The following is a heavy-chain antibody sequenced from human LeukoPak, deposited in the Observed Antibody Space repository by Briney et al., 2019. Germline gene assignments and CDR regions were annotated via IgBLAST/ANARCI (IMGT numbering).Heavy chain of an antibody. V-gene: IGHV4-39*01. Sequence: PSETLSLTCTVSGGSISSSSYYWGWIRQPPGKGLEWIGSTYYSGSTNYNPSLKSRVTISVDTSKNQFSLKLSSLTAADTAVYYCASEAPGGEVEYWGQGTLVTVSS. D-gene: IGHD3-10*01. CDR3: ASEAPGGEVEY. CDR1: GGSISSSSYY. J-gene: IGHJ4*02. CDR2: TYYSGST.